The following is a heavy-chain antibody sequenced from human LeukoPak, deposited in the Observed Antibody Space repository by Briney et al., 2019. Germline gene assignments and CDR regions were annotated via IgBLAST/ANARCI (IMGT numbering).Heavy chain of an antibody. CDR3: VKSQAVVVVAATNSFDY. CDR1: GFTFSSYW. CDR2: IKSDGSST. V-gene: IGHV3-74*01. Sequence: GGSLRLSCAASGFTFSSYWMHWVRQAPGKGLEWVSRIKSDGSSTSYADSVKGRFNISRDNSKNTLYLQLSSLRAEDTAVYYCVKSQAVVVVAATNSFDYWGQGTLVTVSS. J-gene: IGHJ4*02. D-gene: IGHD2-15*01.